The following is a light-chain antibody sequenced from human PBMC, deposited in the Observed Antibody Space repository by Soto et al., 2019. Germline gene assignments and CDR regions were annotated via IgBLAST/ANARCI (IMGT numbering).Light chain of an antibody. Sequence: DIQMTQSPSSLSASVGDTVTITCRASQSIVTYLNWYQQKPGKAPKLLIYAASTLESGVPSRFSATVSGTEFSLTITSLQPEDFATYYCQQLFDSPITFGQGTRLEI. J-gene: IGKJ5*01. V-gene: IGKV1-39*01. CDR2: AAS. CDR3: QQLFDSPIT. CDR1: QSIVTY.